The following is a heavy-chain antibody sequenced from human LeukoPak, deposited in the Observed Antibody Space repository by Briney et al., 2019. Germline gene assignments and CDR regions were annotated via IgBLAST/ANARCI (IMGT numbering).Heavy chain of an antibody. CDR1: GFTFDDYA. CDR2: ISWNSGSI. J-gene: IGHJ5*02. CDR3: ARDTTPGVSRPNWFDP. V-gene: IGHV3-9*01. Sequence: PGGSLRLSCAASGFTFDDYAMHWVRQAPGKGLEWVSGISWNSGSIGYADSVKGRFTISRDKAKNSLYLQMNRLRAEDTAVYYCARDTTPGVSRPNWFDPWGQGTLVTVSS. D-gene: IGHD2-2*01.